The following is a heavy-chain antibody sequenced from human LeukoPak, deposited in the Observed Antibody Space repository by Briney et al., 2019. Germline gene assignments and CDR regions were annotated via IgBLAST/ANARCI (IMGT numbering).Heavy chain of an antibody. J-gene: IGHJ4*02. V-gene: IGHV3-30*18. Sequence: PGGSPRPSRAPPGFTLTSHGMHSAPHAPPKGPHRVADISYGGDNKYYAVSVKGRFSISRDNSKTTLYLQMNSLRSEDTAVYYCAKVEYSSGWYGHFEYWGQGTLVTVSS. CDR3: AKVEYSSGWYGHFEY. CDR2: ISYGGDNK. D-gene: IGHD6-19*01. CDR1: GFTLTSHG.